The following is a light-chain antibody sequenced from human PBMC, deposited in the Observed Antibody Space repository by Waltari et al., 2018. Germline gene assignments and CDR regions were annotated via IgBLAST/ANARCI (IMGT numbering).Light chain of an antibody. J-gene: IGKJ5*01. V-gene: IGKV3-15*01. CDR3: QQYNRWPPIT. CDR2: DAS. CDR1: QSVSSN. Sequence: IVMTQSPATLSVSPGETATLSSRASQSVSSNVAWYQKKPGQAPRLLIYDASTRATSIPAKFRGSGSGTEFTLTISSLQSEDFAVYYCQQYNRWPPITFGHGTRLEIK.